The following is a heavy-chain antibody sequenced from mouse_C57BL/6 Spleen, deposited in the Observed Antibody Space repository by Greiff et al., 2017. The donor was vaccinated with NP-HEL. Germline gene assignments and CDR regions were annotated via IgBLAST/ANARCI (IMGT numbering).Heavy chain of an antibody. Sequence: VQLQQSGAELVRPGASVTLSCKASGYTFTDYEMHWVKQTPVHGLEWIGAIDPETGGTAYNQKFKGKAILTADKSSSTAYMELRSLTSEDSAVYYCTTLPLLRRLYYAMDYWGQGTSVTVSS. CDR1: GYTFTDYE. J-gene: IGHJ4*01. D-gene: IGHD1-1*01. CDR2: IDPETGGT. V-gene: IGHV1-15*01. CDR3: TTLPLLRRLYYAMDY.